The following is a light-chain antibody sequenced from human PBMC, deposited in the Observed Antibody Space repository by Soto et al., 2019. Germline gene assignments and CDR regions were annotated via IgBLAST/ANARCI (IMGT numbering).Light chain of an antibody. CDR3: QQYNSYWT. CDR1: QSVSSH. V-gene: IGKV3-15*01. CDR2: GAS. Sequence: IVLTQSPATLSLYPGERATLSCRASQSVSSHLAWYQQKPGQAPRLLIYGASTRATGIPDRFSGSGSGTEFTLTISSLQPDDFATYYCQQYNSYWTFGQGTKVDI. J-gene: IGKJ1*01.